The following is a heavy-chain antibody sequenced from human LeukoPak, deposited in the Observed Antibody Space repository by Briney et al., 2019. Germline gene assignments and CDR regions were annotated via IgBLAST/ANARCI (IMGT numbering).Heavy chain of an antibody. Sequence: PGGSLRLSCAASGFTFSSYAMHWVRQAPGKGLEWVAVISYDGSNKYYADSVKGRFTISRDTSKNTLYLQMNSLRAEDTAVYYCAKTRGYSYGYLYFDYWGQGTLVTVSS. D-gene: IGHD5-18*01. CDR1: GFTFSSYA. J-gene: IGHJ4*02. CDR3: AKTRGYSYGYLYFDY. CDR2: ISYDGSNK. V-gene: IGHV3-30*18.